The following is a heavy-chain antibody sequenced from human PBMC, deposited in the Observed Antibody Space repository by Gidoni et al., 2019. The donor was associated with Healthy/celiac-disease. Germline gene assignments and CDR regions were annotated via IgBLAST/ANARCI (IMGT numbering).Heavy chain of an antibody. V-gene: IGHV1-69*01. D-gene: IGHD3-3*01. CDR3: ARDPTITIFGVVTSTDAFDI. CDR2: IIPIFGTA. J-gene: IGHJ3*02. Sequence: QVQLVQSGAEVKKPGSSVKVSCKASGGTFSSSAFSWVRQAPGQGLGWMGGIIPIFGTANYAQKFQGRVTITADESTSTAYMELSSLRSEDTAVYYCARDPTITIFGVVTSTDAFDIWGQGTMVTVSS. CDR1: GGTFSSSA.